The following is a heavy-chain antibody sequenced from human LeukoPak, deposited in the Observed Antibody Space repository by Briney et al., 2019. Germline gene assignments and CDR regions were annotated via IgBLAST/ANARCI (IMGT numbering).Heavy chain of an antibody. J-gene: IGHJ6*02. CDR2: IYSGGST. CDR3: ASWVSARRVDV. CDR1: GFTVSSNY. D-gene: IGHD3-16*01. V-gene: IGHV3-66*01. Sequence: PGGSLRLSCAASGFTVSSNYMSWVRQAPGKGLEWVSVIYSGGSTYYADSVKGRFTISRDNSKNTLYLQMNSLRAEDTAVYYCASWVSARRVDVWGQGTTVTVSS.